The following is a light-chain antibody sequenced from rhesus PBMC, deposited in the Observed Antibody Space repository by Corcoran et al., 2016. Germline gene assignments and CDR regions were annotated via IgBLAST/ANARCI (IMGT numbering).Light chain of an antibody. CDR3: QQYSNWPYS. V-gene: IGKV3-42*01. J-gene: IGKJ2*01. CDR1: QSVSSS. Sequence: EIVMTQSPATLSLSPGERATLSCGASQSVSSSLAWYQQKPGQAPRPLIYDASSRAPGIPDRFTGSGSGTDFTLTISSLEPEDVGVYYYQQYSNWPYSFGQGAKVEIK. CDR2: DAS.